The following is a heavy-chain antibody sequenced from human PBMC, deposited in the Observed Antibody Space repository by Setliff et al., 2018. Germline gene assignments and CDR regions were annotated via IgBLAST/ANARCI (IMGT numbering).Heavy chain of an antibody. CDR2: IITAFGSA. Sequence: ASVKVSCKTSGTTFNSHAINWVRQAPGQGLEWMGRIITAFGSAISAQKFQDRVSITADRTTYTAYLELTSLTLEDTAVYYCATSPKKVTGSDYYNYYMDVWGKGITVTVSS. CDR3: ATSPKKVTGSDYYNYYMDV. J-gene: IGHJ6*03. CDR1: GTTFNSHA. V-gene: IGHV1-69*06. D-gene: IGHD3-9*01.